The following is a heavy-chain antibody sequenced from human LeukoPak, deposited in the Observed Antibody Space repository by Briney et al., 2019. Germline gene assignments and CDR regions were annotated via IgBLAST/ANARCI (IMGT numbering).Heavy chain of an antibody. Sequence: GGSLRLSCAASGFSFSSYSMNWVRQAPGKGLEWVSSISSSSSDIFHADSVKGRFTISRDNAKNSLYLQMNSLRAKDTAVYYCAGGLLWLGEDINWFDPWGQGTLVTVSS. CDR2: ISSSSSDI. CDR3: AGGLLWLGEDINWFDP. CDR1: GFSFSSYS. J-gene: IGHJ5*02. D-gene: IGHD3-10*01. V-gene: IGHV3-21*01.